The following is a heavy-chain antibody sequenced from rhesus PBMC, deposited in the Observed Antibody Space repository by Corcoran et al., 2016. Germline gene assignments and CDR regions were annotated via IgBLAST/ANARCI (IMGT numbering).Heavy chain of an antibody. CDR3: ARDGIVGLVTGYGLDS. V-gene: IGHV3-54*02. D-gene: IGHD3-3*01. CDR1: GFTFSSYG. Sequence: EVQLVESGGGLVQPGGSLRLSCAASGFTFSSYGMHWVRQAPGKVHEWVAVISYEGSKKYYADSVKDRCSNFRDNSQNMLYLQMNNLELEDTAVYYCARDGIVGLVTGYGLDSWGQGVVVTVSS. CDR2: ISYEGSKK. J-gene: IGHJ6*01.